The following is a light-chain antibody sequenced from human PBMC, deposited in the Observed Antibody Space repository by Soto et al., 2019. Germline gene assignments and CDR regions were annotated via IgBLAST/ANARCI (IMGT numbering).Light chain of an antibody. V-gene: IGKV3-20*01. CDR1: QSVSRSY. CDR3: QQYGSAPRT. CDR2: GAS. Sequence: EIVLTQSPGTLSLSPGDRATLSCRASQSVSRSYLGWYQQKAGQAPRLLIYGASSRATGIPDRFSGSGSGTDFTLTISRLEPEDFAVYYCQQYGSAPRTFCQGTNV. J-gene: IGKJ1*01.